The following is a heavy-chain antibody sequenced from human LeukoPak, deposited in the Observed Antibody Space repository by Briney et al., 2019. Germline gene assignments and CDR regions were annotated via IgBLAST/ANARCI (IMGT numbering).Heavy chain of an antibody. Sequence: GSSVKVSCKASGGTFSSYAISWVRQAPGQGLEWMGGIIPIFGTANYAQKFQGRVTITADESTSTAYMELSSLRSEDTAVYYCARGPFRIAAAARDWFDPWGQGTLVTVSS. V-gene: IGHV1-69*01. CDR2: IIPIFGTA. J-gene: IGHJ5*02. CDR3: ARGPFRIAAAARDWFDP. D-gene: IGHD6-13*01. CDR1: GGTFSSYA.